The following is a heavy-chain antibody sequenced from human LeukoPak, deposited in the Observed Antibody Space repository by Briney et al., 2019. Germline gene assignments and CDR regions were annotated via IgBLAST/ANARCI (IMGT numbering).Heavy chain of an antibody. J-gene: IGHJ4*02. CDR1: GFTFSSYG. V-gene: IGHV3-30*02. Sequence: GGSLRLSCAASGFTFSSYGMHWVRQAPGKGLEWVSFIRYDGSNKYYADSVKGRFTISRDNSKNTLYLQMNSLRAEDTAVYYCAKPARTDYADYWGQGTLVTVSS. CDR2: IRYDGSNK. CDR3: AKPARTDYADY. D-gene: IGHD1-14*01.